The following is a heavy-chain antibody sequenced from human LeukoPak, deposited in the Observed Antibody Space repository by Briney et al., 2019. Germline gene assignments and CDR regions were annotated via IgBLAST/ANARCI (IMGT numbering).Heavy chain of an antibody. D-gene: IGHD3-16*02. CDR3: ARDYVWGSYRPYDY. CDR2: ITSSGSSR. CDR1: GFTFNNYD. Sequence: GGSLRLSCAASGFTFNNYDMNWVRQAPGQGLEWVSSITSSGSSRYYADSVKGRFTISRDNTENSLYLQMNSLRAEDTAVYYCARDYVWGSYRPYDYWGQGTLVTVSS. V-gene: IGHV3-21*01. J-gene: IGHJ4*02.